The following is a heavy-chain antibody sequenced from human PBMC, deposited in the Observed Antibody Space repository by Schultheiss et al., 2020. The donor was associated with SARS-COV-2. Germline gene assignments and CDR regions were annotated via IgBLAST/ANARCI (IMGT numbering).Heavy chain of an antibody. CDR2: INHSGST. V-gene: IGHV4-34*01. CDR1: GGSFSGYY. D-gene: IGHD6-13*01. CDR3: ARDFMGIAGYGMDV. Sequence: SETLSLTCAVYGGSFSGYYWSWIRQPPGKGLEWIGEINHSGSTNYNPSLKSRVTISVDTSKSQFSLKLSSVTAADTAVYYCARDFMGIAGYGMDVWGQGTTVTVSS. J-gene: IGHJ6*02.